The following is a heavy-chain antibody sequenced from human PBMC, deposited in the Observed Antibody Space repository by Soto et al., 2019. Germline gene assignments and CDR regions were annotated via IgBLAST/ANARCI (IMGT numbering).Heavy chain of an antibody. V-gene: IGHV1-3*01. CDR3: ARSIVVVTALDY. J-gene: IGHJ4*02. CDR1: GYTFTSYA. Sequence: KWLWASVKVSCKASGYTFTSYAMHWVRQAPGQRLEWMGWINAGNGNTKYSQKFQGRVTITRDTSASTAYMELSSLRSEDTAVYYCARSIVVVTALDYWGQGTLVTVSS. CDR2: INAGNGNT. D-gene: IGHD2-21*02.